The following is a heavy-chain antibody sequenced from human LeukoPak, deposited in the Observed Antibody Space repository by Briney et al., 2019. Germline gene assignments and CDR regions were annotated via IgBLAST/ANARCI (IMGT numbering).Heavy chain of an antibody. V-gene: IGHV4-4*02. CDR2: IHHSGRL. D-gene: IGHD1-1*01. CDR3: ARGGDWKFDY. Sequence: SETLSLTGAVSGDSIGSNKWWTWVRQPPGKGLEWIGEIHHSGRLNYSPSLKSRVTISVDKSKNHFSLNLNSITPADTAIYYCARGGDWKFDYWGQGALVTVSS. CDR1: GDSIGSNKW. J-gene: IGHJ4*02.